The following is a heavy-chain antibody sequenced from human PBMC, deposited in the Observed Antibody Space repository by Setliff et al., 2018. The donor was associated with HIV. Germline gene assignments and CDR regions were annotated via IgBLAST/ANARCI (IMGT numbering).Heavy chain of an antibody. D-gene: IGHD3-22*01. J-gene: IGHJ4*02. CDR1: GGSISSYY. Sequence: SETLSLTCTVSGGSISSYYWSWIRQPPGKGLEWIGYIYTSGSTNYNPSLESRVTISVDTSKNQFSLKLSSVTAADTAVYYCARGLSFYDPGGFDYWGQGTLVTVSS. CDR3: ARGLSFYDPGGFDY. CDR2: IYTSGST. V-gene: IGHV4-4*09.